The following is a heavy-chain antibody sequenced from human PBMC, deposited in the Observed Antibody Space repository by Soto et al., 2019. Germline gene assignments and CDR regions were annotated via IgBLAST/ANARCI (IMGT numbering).Heavy chain of an antibody. CDR3: AKGFGISWQYYLDY. J-gene: IGHJ4*02. Sequence: GVSLRLSCAASGFSFASYAMNWVRQAPGKGLERVSGIRGSGGSTYYAEAVKGRFTISRDNSKNTLFLQLSSLRVEDTAVYYCAKGFGISWQYYLDYWGQGT. CDR1: GFSFASYA. V-gene: IGHV3-23*01. CDR2: IRGSGGST. D-gene: IGHD3-10*01.